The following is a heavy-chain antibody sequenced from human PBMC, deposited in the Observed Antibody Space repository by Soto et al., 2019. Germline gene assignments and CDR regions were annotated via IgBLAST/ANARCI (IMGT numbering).Heavy chain of an antibody. CDR2: IDPSDSYT. Sequence: GESLKISCKGSGYSFTSYWISWVRQMPGKGLEWMGRIDPSDSYTNYSPSFQGHVTISADKSISTAYLQWSSLKASDTAMYYCARRSSSSLYYYYGMDVWGQGTTVTV. CDR3: ARRSSSSLYYYYGMDV. J-gene: IGHJ6*02. D-gene: IGHD6-13*01. CDR1: GYSFTSYW. V-gene: IGHV5-10-1*01.